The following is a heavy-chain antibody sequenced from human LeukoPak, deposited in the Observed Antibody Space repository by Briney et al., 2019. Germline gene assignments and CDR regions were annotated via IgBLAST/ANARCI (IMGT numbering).Heavy chain of an antibody. CDR3: ARGRLNTAMVAAYYYYGMDV. V-gene: IGHV4-34*01. Sequence: SETLSITCAVYGGSFSGYYWSWIRQPPGNGLEWIGEINHSGSTNYNPSLKSRVTISVDTSKNQFSLKLSSVTAADTAVYYCARGRLNTAMVAAYYYYGMDVWGQGTTVTVSS. CDR2: INHSGST. CDR1: GGSFSGYY. J-gene: IGHJ6*02. D-gene: IGHD5-18*01.